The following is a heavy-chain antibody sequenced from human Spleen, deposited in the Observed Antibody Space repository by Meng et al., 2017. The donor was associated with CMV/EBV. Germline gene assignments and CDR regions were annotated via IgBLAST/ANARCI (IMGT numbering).Heavy chain of an antibody. D-gene: IGHD3-9*01. Sequence: GGSQKISCAASGFTFSSYAMSWVRQAPGKGLEWVSGISGSGGSTYYADSVKGRFTISRDNSKNTLYLQMNSLRAEDTAVYYCARCLSDYNMLTGRVHYYGMDVWGQGTTVTVSS. CDR2: ISGSGGST. CDR3: ARCLSDYNMLTGRVHYYGMDV. CDR1: GFTFSSYA. V-gene: IGHV3-23*01. J-gene: IGHJ6*02.